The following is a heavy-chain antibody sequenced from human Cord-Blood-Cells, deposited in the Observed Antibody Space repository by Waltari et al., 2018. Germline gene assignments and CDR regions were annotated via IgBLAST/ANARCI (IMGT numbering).Heavy chain of an antibody. V-gene: IGHV1-3*01. CDR2: INAGNGNT. Sequence: QVQLVQSGAEVKKLGAQVKDSCTASGYTFTSYALHWDSKPPGQRLEWLGWINAGNGNTKYSQKFQGRVTITRDTSASTAYMELSSLRSEDTAVYYCARVGGSRGADAFDIWGQGTMVTVSS. CDR1: GYTFTSYA. J-gene: IGHJ3*02. CDR3: ARVGGSRGADAFDI. D-gene: IGHD3-16*01.